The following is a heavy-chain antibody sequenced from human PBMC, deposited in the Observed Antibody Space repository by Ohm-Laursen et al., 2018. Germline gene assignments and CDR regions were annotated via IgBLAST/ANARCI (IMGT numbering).Heavy chain of an antibody. V-gene: IGHV1-46*01. Sequence: SSVKVSCKASGYTFTSYYMHWVRQAPGQGLEWMGIINPSGGSTSYAQKFQGRVTMTRDTSTSTVYMELSSLRSEDTAVYYCASWRDPGREQWLVSEYFQHWGQGTLVTVSS. CDR2: INPSGGST. J-gene: IGHJ1*01. CDR1: GYTFTSYY. CDR3: ASWRDPGREQWLVSEYFQH. D-gene: IGHD6-19*01.